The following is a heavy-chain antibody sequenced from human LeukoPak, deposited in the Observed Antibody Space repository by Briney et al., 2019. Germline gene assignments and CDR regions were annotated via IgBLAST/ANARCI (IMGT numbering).Heavy chain of an antibody. CDR2: IYYRGST. D-gene: IGHD3-22*01. CDR3: ARHYLSDGIFITSDP. Sequence: SETLSLTCTVSGGSISSSPYYWGWIRQPPGKGLEWIGTIYYRGSTYSNPSLNSRVTISLDTSKNQFSLRLRSVTAADTALFYWARHYLSDGIFITSDPWGQGTLVTVSS. V-gene: IGHV4-39*01. J-gene: IGHJ5*02. CDR1: GGSISSSPYY.